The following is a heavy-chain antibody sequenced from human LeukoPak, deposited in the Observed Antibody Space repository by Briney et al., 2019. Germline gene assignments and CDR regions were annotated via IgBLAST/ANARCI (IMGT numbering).Heavy chain of an antibody. D-gene: IGHD4-11*01. Sequence: PSETLSLTCAVSGGSFSGYYWSWIRQPPGKGLEWIGEINHSGSTNYNPSLKSRVTISVDTSKNQFSLKLSSVTAADTAVYYCARSPRGIPTVTTSLDYWGQGTLVTVSA. CDR3: ARSPRGIPTVTTSLDY. J-gene: IGHJ4*02. CDR2: INHSGST. V-gene: IGHV4-34*01. CDR1: GGSFSGYY.